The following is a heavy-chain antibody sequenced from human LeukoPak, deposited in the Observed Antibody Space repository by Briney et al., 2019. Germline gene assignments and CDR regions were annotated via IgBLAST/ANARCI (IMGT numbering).Heavy chain of an antibody. V-gene: IGHV3-23*01. J-gene: IGHJ4*02. CDR3: VKLGGYYGSGTHYYDY. Sequence: GGSLRLSCAASGFTFSSYAMSWVRQAPGKGLEWVSAISGSGGSTYYADSVKGRFTISRDNSKNTLYLQMSSLRAEDTAVYYCVKLGGYYGSGTHYYDYWGQGTLVTVSS. D-gene: IGHD3-10*01. CDR2: ISGSGGST. CDR1: GFTFSSYA.